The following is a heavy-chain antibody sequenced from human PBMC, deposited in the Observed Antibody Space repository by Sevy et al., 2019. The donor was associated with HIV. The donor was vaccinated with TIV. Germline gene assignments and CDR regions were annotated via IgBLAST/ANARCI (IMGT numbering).Heavy chain of an antibody. CDR1: GFTFSGSD. CDR3: TRRGSEFAGDV. D-gene: IGHD3-10*01. Sequence: GGSLRLSCAASGFTFSGSDMYWVRQPSGKRLEWVARIRSKGNNYATAYAASVTGRFTISRDDSENTAYLQMNSLKTEDTAVYYCTRRGSEFAGDVWGQGITVTVSS. CDR2: IRSKGNNYAT. J-gene: IGHJ6*02. V-gene: IGHV3-73*01.